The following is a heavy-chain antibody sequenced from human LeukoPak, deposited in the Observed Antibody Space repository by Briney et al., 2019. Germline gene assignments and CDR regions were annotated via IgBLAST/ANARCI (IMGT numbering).Heavy chain of an antibody. CDR2: IYYSGST. D-gene: IGHD1-26*01. J-gene: IGHJ3*02. Sequence: PSETLSLTCTVSGGSLSSYYWSWLRQPPGKGLEWIGYIYYSGSTNYNPSLKSRVTISVGTSKHQFSLKLSSVTAADTAVYYCARSTPAWEDAFDIWGQGTMVTVSS. V-gene: IGHV4-59*01. CDR1: GGSLSSYY. CDR3: ARSTPAWEDAFDI.